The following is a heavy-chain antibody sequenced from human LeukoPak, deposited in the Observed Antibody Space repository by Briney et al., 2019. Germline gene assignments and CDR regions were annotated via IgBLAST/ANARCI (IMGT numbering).Heavy chain of an antibody. Sequence: ASVKVSCKASGYTFSSYGISWVRQAPGQGLEWMGWISAYNGNTDYAQNLRGRVTMTTDTSTSTAYMELRSLGSDDTAVYYCARDRGEGIVGTFDYWGQGTLVTVSS. CDR3: ARDRGEGIVGTFDY. CDR2: ISAYNGNT. D-gene: IGHD1-26*01. CDR1: GYTFSSYG. J-gene: IGHJ4*02. V-gene: IGHV1-18*01.